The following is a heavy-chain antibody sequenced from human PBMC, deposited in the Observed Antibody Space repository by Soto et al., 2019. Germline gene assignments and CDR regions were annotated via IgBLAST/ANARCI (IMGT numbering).Heavy chain of an antibody. J-gene: IGHJ5*02. D-gene: IGHD6-19*01. V-gene: IGHV2-26*01. CDR2: IDSSGEK. Sequence: QVTLKESGPVLVKPTETLTLRCTVSGLSITDSEMGVSWIRQPPGQPLAWLAHIDSSGEKSYRTFLKSRLAISKYTSKSQIVLTMTNMDPADTATYYCARRHLAVAVSPWFDPWGQGIPVTVSS. CDR1: GLSITDSEMG. CDR3: ARRHLAVAVSPWFDP.